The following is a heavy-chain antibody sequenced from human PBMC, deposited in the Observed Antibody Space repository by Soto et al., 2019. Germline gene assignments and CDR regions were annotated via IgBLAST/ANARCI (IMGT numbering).Heavy chain of an antibody. Sequence: ASVKVSCKASGGTFSSYAISRERKAPGQGLEWLGGIISIIGTPYYGQKFQVRVTITADESTRKAYMELSSLRSEDTAVYYCARGRTYYYDSSDYNLDYWAQGTLVTVSS. D-gene: IGHD3-22*01. J-gene: IGHJ4*02. CDR1: GGTFSSYA. CDR3: ARGRTYYYDSSDYNLDY. CDR2: IISIIGTP. V-gene: IGHV1-69*13.